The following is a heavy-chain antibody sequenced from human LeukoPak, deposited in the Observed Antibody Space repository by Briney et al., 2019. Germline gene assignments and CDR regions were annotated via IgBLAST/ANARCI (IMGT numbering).Heavy chain of an antibody. CDR2: ISYDGSNK. Sequence: GGSLRLSCAASGFTFSSYAMHWVRQAPDKGLEWVAVISYDGSNKYYADSVKGRFTISRDNSKNTLYLQMDSLRAEDTAVYYCARDFGSYRGDYWGQGTLVTVSS. D-gene: IGHD4-11*01. CDR3: ARDFGSYRGDY. J-gene: IGHJ4*02. CDR1: GFTFSSYA. V-gene: IGHV3-30-3*01.